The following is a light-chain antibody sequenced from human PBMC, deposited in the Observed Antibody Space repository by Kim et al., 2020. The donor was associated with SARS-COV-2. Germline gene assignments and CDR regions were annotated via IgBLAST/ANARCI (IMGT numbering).Light chain of an antibody. V-gene: IGKV3-20*01. J-gene: IGKJ2*01. Sequence: EIVLTQSPGTLSLSPGERATLSCRASQSDSSSYLAWYQQKSGQAPRLLIYGASSRATGIPDRFSGSGSGTDFTLTISRLEPEDFAVYYCRQFGSSPPYTFGQGTKLEI. CDR2: GAS. CDR3: RQFGSSPPYT. CDR1: QSDSSSY.